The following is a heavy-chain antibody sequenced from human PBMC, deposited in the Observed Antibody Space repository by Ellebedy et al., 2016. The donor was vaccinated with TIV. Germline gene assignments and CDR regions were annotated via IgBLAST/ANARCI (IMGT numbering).Heavy chain of an antibody. CDR3: ARGGQPGRPVSFDY. CDR1: GGSFSGYY. J-gene: IGHJ4*02. Sequence: SETLSLXCAVYGGSFSGYYWSWIRQPPGKGLEWIGEINHSGNTNYNPSLKSRVTISVDTSKNQFSLKLSSVTAADTAVYYCARGGQPGRPVSFDYWGQGTLVTVSS. D-gene: IGHD3-10*01. CDR2: INHSGNT. V-gene: IGHV4-34*01.